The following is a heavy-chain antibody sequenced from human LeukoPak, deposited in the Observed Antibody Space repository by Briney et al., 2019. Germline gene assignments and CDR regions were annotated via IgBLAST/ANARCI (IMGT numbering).Heavy chain of an antibody. CDR2: ISGSGGST. Sequence: GGSLRLSCAASGFTFSSYAMSWVRQAPGKGLEWVSAISGSGGSTYYADSVKGRFTISRDNSKNTLYLQMNSLRAEDTAVYYCANGLRYCSSTSCYVNYYYYMDVWGKGTTVTISS. V-gene: IGHV3-23*01. CDR1: GFTFSSYA. D-gene: IGHD2-2*01. CDR3: ANGLRYCSSTSCYVNYYYYMDV. J-gene: IGHJ6*03.